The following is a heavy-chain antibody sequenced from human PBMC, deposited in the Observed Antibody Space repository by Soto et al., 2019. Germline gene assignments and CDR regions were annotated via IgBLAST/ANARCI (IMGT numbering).Heavy chain of an antibody. CDR2: IYYSGST. D-gene: IGHD2-21*01. V-gene: IGHV4-31*03. J-gene: IGHJ6*02. Sequence: SETLSLTCTVSGGSISSGGYYWSWIRQHPGKGLEWIGYIYYSGSTYYNPSLKSRVTISVDTSKNQFSLKLSSVTAADTAVYYCAASCVGCGGFNYYGMDVWGQGSTVTVSS. CDR1: GGSISSGGYY. CDR3: AASCVGCGGFNYYGMDV.